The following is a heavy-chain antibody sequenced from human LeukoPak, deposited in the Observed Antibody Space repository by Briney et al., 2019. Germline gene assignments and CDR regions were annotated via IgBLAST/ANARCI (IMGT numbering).Heavy chain of an antibody. D-gene: IGHD2-15*01. Sequence: ASVKVSCKASGYTFTGYYMHWVRQAPGQGLEGMGWINPNSGGTNYAQKFQGRVTMTRDTSISTAYMELSRLRSDDTAVYYGAWENSGGSCSLDYWGQGTPLTVSS. CDR1: GYTFTGYY. V-gene: IGHV1-2*02. J-gene: IGHJ4*02. CDR2: INPNSGGT. CDR3: AWENSGGSCSLDY.